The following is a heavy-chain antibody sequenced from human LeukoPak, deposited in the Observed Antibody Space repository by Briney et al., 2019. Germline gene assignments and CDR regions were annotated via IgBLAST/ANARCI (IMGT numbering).Heavy chain of an antibody. CDR1: EYTFTSYD. Sequence: ASVKVSCTASEYTFTSYDINWVRQATGQGLEWMGWMNPNSGNTGYAQKFQGRVTMTRNTSISIAYMELSSLRSDDTAVYYCARATGKDILTGRKLDNWGQGALVTVSS. J-gene: IGHJ4*02. CDR3: ARATGKDILTGRKLDN. D-gene: IGHD3-9*01. CDR2: MNPNSGNT. V-gene: IGHV1-8*01.